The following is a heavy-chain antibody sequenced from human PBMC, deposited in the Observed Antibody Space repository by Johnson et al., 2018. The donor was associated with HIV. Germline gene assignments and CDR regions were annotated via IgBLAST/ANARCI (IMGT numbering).Heavy chain of an antibody. V-gene: IGHV3-23*04. CDR2: ISGSYST. J-gene: IGHJ3*01. CDR1: GFTFSSYV. Sequence: VQLVESGGGLVQPGGSLRLSCIASGFTFSSYVMSWVRQAPGKGLEWVSAISGSYSTSYTDSVKDRFTISRDSSQNAVYLQRSSLRAEDTALYYCARGSSCSFDLWGRGTMVTVSS. D-gene: IGHD6-6*01. CDR3: ARGSSCSFDL.